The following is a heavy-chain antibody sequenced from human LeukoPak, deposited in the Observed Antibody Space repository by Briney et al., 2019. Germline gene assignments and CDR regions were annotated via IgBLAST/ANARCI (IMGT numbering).Heavy chain of an antibody. J-gene: IGHJ5*02. V-gene: IGHV4-4*02. Sequence: SGTLSLTCAVSGGSISSSNWWSWVRQPPGKGLEWIGEIYHSGSTNYNPSLKSRVTISVDTSKNQFSLKLSSVTAADTAVYYCARGRVVVVPAAINWFDPWGQGTLVTVSS. CDR1: GGSISSSNW. CDR2: IYHSGST. CDR3: ARGRVVVVPAAINWFDP. D-gene: IGHD2-2*01.